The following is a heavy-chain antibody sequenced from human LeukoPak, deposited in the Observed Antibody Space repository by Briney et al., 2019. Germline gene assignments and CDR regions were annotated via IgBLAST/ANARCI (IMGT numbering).Heavy chain of an antibody. Sequence: SVKVSCKASGGTFSSYTISWVRQDPGQGLEWMGRIIPILGIANYAQKFQGRVTITADKSTSTAYMELSSLRSEDTAVYYCAGSTFGGVIVLIDYWGQGTLVTVSS. V-gene: IGHV1-69*02. D-gene: IGHD3-16*02. J-gene: IGHJ4*02. CDR2: IIPILGIA. CDR1: GGTFSSYT. CDR3: AGSTFGGVIVLIDY.